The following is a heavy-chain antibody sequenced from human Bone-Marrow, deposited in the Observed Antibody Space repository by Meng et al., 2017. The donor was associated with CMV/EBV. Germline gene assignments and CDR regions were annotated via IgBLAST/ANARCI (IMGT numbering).Heavy chain of an antibody. CDR3: ARVSYDFWSGYRVGWFDP. J-gene: IGHJ5*02. V-gene: IGHV3-74*01. D-gene: IGHD3-3*01. Sequence: GGSLRLSCAASGFTFSSYWMHWVRQAPGKGLVWVSRINSDGSSTSYADSVKGRFTISRDNAKNTLYLQMNSLRAEDTAVYYCARVSYDFWSGYRVGWFDPWGQGTLVTVSS. CDR1: GFTFSSYW. CDR2: INSDGSST.